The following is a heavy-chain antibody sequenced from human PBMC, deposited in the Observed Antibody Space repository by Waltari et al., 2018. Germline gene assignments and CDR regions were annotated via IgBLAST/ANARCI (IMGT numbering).Heavy chain of an antibody. J-gene: IGHJ4*02. CDR2: VHHGGGT. D-gene: IGHD6-19*01. Sequence: QVQLKESGPGLVKPSETLSLACDVSGGSFSSNDWWSWVRQPPGKGLEWIGEVHHGGGTKYNPSLNSRVVMSVDTSKNQISLTMKSVTAADTAVYYCARGFAGWPFDYWGPGTLVIVAS. V-gene: IGHV4-4*02. CDR1: GGSFSSNDW. CDR3: ARGFAGWPFDY.